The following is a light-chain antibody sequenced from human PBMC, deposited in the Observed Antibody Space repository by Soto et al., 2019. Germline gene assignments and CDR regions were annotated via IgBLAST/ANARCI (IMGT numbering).Light chain of an antibody. V-gene: IGKV1-39*01. CDR3: QRSYSTSWT. J-gene: IGKJ1*01. Sequence: DIQMTQSPSSLSASVGDRVTITCRASQSISSYLNWYQQKPGKAPKLLIYAASSLQSGVTSRFSGSESGTDFTPPISSLQHEDFATYYCQRSYSTSWTFVQGTKVEIK. CDR1: QSISSY. CDR2: AAS.